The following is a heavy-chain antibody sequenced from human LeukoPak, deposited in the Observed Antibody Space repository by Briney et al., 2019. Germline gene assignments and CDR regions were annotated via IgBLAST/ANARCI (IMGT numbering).Heavy chain of an antibody. D-gene: IGHD3-10*02. CDR2: IKEDGSEK. J-gene: IGHJ6*04. CDR3: AELGITMIGGV. V-gene: IGHV3-7*01. Sequence: PGGSLRLSCAASGFIFSRYWMSWVRQAPGKGLEWVANIKEDGSEKYYVESVKGRFTISRDNAKNSLYLQMNSLRAEDTAVYYCAELGITMIGGVWGKGTTVTISS. CDR1: GFIFSRYW.